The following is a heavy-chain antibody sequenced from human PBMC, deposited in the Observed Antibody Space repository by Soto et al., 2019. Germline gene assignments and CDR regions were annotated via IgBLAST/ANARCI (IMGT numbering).Heavy chain of an antibody. Sequence: QVQLVQSGAEVKKPGASVKVSCKASGYTFTSYGISWVRQAPGQGLEWMGIISPRDGSATYAQKFQGRVTMTRDTSTGTVYMELSSLRSEDTAVYYCARGGGTLDYWGQGTLITVSS. CDR2: ISPRDGSA. CDR3: ARGGGTLDY. V-gene: IGHV1-46*01. CDR1: GYTFTSYG. J-gene: IGHJ4*02.